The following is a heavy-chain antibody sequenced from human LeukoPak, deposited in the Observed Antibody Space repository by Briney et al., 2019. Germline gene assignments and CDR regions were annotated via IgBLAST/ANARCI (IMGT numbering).Heavy chain of an antibody. CDR3: ARDPRYCSGGSCYYMDV. Sequence: GGSLRLSCAASGFTFSSYWRSWVRQAPGKGLEGVSGISPSGDITYYADSVKGRFTISRDNSKNTLYLQMNSLRAEDTAVYYCARDPRYCSGGSCYYMDVWGKGTTVTISS. V-gene: IGHV3-23*01. J-gene: IGHJ6*03. D-gene: IGHD2-15*01. CDR2: ISPSGDIT. CDR1: GFTFSSYW.